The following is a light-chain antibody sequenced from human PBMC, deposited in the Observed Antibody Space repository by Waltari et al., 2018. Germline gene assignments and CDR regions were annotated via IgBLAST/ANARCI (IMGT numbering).Light chain of an antibody. Sequence: IVLTQSPGTLSLSPGERATLSGRASQSVGTFLVWYQQKPGQAPRLLIQGASTRATGTPDRFSGSGSGTDFSLTISRLEPEDFAMYYCQHYVRLPVTFGQGTKVEI. J-gene: IGKJ1*01. CDR3: QHYVRLPVT. V-gene: IGKV3-20*01. CDR2: GAS. CDR1: QSVGTF.